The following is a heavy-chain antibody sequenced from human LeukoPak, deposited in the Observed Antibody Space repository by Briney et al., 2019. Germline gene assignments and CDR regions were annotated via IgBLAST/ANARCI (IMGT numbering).Heavy chain of an antibody. CDR1: EFTFSRYW. CDR2: INSDGGST. V-gene: IGHV3-74*01. J-gene: IGHJ4*02. CDR3: ARGGQYFDY. Sequence: GGSLRLSCAASEFTFSRYWMHWVRQAPGKGLVWVSSINSDGGSTSYADSVKGRFTISRDNAKNTLFVQLNSLRAEDTAVYYCARGGQYFDYWGQGTLVTVSS.